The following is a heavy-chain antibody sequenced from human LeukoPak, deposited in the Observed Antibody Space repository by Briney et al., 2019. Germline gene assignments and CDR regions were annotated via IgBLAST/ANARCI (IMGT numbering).Heavy chain of an antibody. V-gene: IGHV3-23*01. J-gene: IGHJ4*02. CDR2: ISGSGGST. CDR1: GFTFSSYA. D-gene: IGHD2-21*02. CDR3: AKDRAYCGGDCYTFFDY. Sequence: GGSLRLSCAASGFTFSSYAMSWVRQAPGKRLEWVSAISGSGGSTYYADSVEGRFTISRDNSKNTLYLQMNSLRAEDTAVYYRAKDRAYCGGDCYTFFDYWGQGTLVTVSS.